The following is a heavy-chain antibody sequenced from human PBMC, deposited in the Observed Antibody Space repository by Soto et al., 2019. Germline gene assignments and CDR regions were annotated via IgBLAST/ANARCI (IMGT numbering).Heavy chain of an antibody. V-gene: IGHV1-18*04. J-gene: IGHJ5*02. CDR1: GYTFTSYG. CDR3: ARDPAVGCQLHNAWFDP. CDR2: ISAYNGNT. D-gene: IGHD2-2*01. Sequence: AAVKVSCKASGYTFTSYGISWVRQAPGQGLEWMGWISAYNGNTNYAQKLQARVTMTTDTSTSTAYMELRSLRSDDTAVYYCARDPAVGCQLHNAWFDPWGQGTLVTVSS.